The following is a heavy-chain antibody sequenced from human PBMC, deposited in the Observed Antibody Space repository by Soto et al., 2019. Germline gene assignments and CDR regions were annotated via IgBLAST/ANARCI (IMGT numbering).Heavy chain of an antibody. Sequence: GGSLRLSCTASGFTFGDYAMSWFRQAPGKGLEWVGFIRSKAYGGTTEYAASVKGRFTISRDDSKSIAYLQMNSLKTEDTAVYYCTRSPPWSGYLDYYYYMDVWGKGTTVTVSS. J-gene: IGHJ6*03. CDR3: TRSPPWSGYLDYYYYMDV. D-gene: IGHD3-3*01. CDR2: IRSKAYGGTT. V-gene: IGHV3-49*03. CDR1: GFTFGDYA.